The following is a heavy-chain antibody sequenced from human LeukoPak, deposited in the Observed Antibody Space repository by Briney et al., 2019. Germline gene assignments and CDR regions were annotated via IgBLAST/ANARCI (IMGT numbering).Heavy chain of an antibody. Sequence: PSETLSLTCTVSGGSISSGSYYWSWIRQPAGKGLEWIGRIYTSGSTNYNPSLKSRVTISVDTSKNQFSLKLSSVTAADTAVYYCARRSSREYYFDYWGQGTLVTVSS. J-gene: IGHJ4*02. CDR1: GGSISSGSYY. V-gene: IGHV4-61*02. D-gene: IGHD6-6*01. CDR3: ARRSSREYYFDY. CDR2: IYTSGST.